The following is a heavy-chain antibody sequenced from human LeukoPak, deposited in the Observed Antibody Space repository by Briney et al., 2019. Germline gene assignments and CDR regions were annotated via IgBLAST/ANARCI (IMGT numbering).Heavy chain of an antibody. CDR2: IKQDSSEK. V-gene: IGHV3-7*01. J-gene: IGHJ4*02. Sequence: PGGALRLSCAASGFTFSRDRVSWGREARGKGREGVANIKQDSSEKYYVGSVNVRFTISRDNANNSLYLQMNSLRAEDTAVYYCARVPWERHFYYWCQGTLVTISS. CDR1: GFTFSRDR. CDR3: ARVPWERHFYY. D-gene: IGHD1-26*01.